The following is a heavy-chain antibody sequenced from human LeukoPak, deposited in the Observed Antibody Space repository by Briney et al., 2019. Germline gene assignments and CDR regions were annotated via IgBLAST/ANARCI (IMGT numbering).Heavy chain of an antibody. V-gene: IGHV3-23*01. CDR2: ISDTVRDT. CDR3: AKDNYGGIFAS. Sequence: GGSLRLSCAASGFTFSAYGMSWVRQAPGKGLEWVSHISDTVRDTWYANSVKGRLIISRDNSRDTVYLQMSSLRPEDTALYFCAKDNYGGIFASWGQGTLVTVSS. J-gene: IGHJ4*02. D-gene: IGHD4-17*01. CDR1: GFTFSAYG.